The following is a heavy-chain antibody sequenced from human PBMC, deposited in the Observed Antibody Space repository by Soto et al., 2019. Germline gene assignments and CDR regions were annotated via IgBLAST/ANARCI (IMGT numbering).Heavy chain of an antibody. J-gene: IGHJ6*02. CDR1: GFTFKTYA. CDR3: ARTDRDFYGLDV. CDR2: ISAADDP. V-gene: IGHV3-13*05. Sequence: EVQLVESGGGLDQPGGSLRPSWEPLGFTFKTYAMHWVRQGTGKGLAWVSGISAADDPAYADSVEARFTISRENAQNSFFLQMNSLRVGDTAVYYCARTDRDFYGLDVWGQGTTVIVSS.